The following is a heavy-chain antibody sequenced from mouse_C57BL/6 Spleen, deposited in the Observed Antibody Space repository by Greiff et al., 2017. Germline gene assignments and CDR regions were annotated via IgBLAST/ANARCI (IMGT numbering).Heavy chain of an antibody. D-gene: IGHD4-1*02. CDR2: IWSGGST. V-gene: IGHV2-2*01. CDR3: ASPLNWDWFAY. Sequence: QVQLQQSGPGLVQPSQSLSITCTVSGFSLTSYGVHWVRQSPGKGLEWLGVIWSGGSTDYNAAFISRLSISKDNSKSQVFFKMNSRQADDTAIYYCASPLNWDWFAYWGQGTLVTVSA. CDR1: GFSLTSYG. J-gene: IGHJ3*01.